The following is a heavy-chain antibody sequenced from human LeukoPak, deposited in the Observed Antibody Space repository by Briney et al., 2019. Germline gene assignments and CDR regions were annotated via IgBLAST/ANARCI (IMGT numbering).Heavy chain of an antibody. CDR2: ISAYNGNT. D-gene: IGHD4-17*01. J-gene: IGHJ4*02. Sequence: VASVKVSCKASGYTFTSYGISWVRQAPGQGLEWMGWISAYNGNTNYAQKLQGRVTMTTDTSTSTAYMGLRSLRSDDTAVYYCAREGSDYGDYAGHYWGQGTLVTVSS. CDR3: AREGSDYGDYAGHY. V-gene: IGHV1-18*01. CDR1: GYTFTSYG.